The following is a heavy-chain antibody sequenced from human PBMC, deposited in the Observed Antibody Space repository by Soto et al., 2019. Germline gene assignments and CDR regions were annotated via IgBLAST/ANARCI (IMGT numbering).Heavy chain of an antibody. V-gene: IGHV3-9*01. J-gene: IGHJ5*02. CDR3: AKEKISTSCCNWFDP. D-gene: IGHD2-2*01. Sequence: PGGSLRLSCAASGFTFDDYPMHWVRQAPGKGLEWVSGINWNSGIIGYADSVKGRFTISRDNAKNTLYLQMNSLRAEDTAVYYCAKEKISTSCCNWFDPWGQGTLVTVSS. CDR2: INWNSGII. CDR1: GFTFDDYP.